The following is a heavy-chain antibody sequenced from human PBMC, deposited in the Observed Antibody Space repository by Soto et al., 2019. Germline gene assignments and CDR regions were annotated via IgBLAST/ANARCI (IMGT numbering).Heavy chain of an antibody. D-gene: IGHD5-12*01. CDR1: GFSFSSYE. J-gene: IGHJ4*02. V-gene: IGHV3-23*01. CDR3: VKGGWLDDY. Sequence: EVQLLASGGGLAQPGGSLRLSCAASGFSFSSYEMSWVRQAPGKGLEWVSFIGSSGGSTYYADSVTGRFTVSRDNSNNIQYLQMNSPRADDPAIYYCVKGGWLDDYGGQGTLVTVS. CDR2: IGSSGGST.